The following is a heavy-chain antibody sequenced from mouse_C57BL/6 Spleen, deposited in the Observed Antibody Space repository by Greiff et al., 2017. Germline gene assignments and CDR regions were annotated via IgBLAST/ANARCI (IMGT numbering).Heavy chain of an antibody. CDR2: IYPRSGNT. Sequence: QVQLQQSGAELARPGASVKLSCKASGYTFTSYGISWVKQRTGQGLEWIGEIYPRSGNTYYNEKFKGKATLTADKYSSTAYMELLSLTSEVSAVYFCARKEGYPVDFDVCGTGTTVTVSS. CDR3: ARKEGYPVDFDV. J-gene: IGHJ1*03. V-gene: IGHV1-81*01. D-gene: IGHD2-2*01. CDR1: GYTFTSYG.